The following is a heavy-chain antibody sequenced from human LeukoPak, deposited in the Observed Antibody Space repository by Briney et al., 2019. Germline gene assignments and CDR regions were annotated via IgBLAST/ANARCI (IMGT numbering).Heavy chain of an antibody. Sequence: ASVKVSCKASGYTFTGYYMHWVRQAPGQGLEWMGWINPNSGGTNYAQKFQGRVTMTRDTSISTAYMELSRLRSDDTAVYYCARMYYHDYSDYYWAPDYWGQGTLVTVSS. CDR2: INPNSGGT. D-gene: IGHD3-22*01. CDR1: GYTFTGYY. V-gene: IGHV1-2*02. J-gene: IGHJ4*02. CDR3: ARMYYHDYSDYYWAPDY.